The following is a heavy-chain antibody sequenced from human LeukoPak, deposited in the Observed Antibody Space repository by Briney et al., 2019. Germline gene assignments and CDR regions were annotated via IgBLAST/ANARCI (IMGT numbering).Heavy chain of an antibody. Sequence: ASETLSLTCTVSGGSISSSSYYWGWIRQPPGKGLEWIGSIYYSGSTYYNPSLKSRVTISVNTSKNQFSLKLSSVTAADAAVYYCASWEYQLLYARQYDAFDIWGQGTMVTVSS. CDR2: IYYSGST. CDR1: GGSISSSSYY. J-gene: IGHJ3*02. D-gene: IGHD2-2*02. V-gene: IGHV4-39*07. CDR3: ASWEYQLLYARQYDAFDI.